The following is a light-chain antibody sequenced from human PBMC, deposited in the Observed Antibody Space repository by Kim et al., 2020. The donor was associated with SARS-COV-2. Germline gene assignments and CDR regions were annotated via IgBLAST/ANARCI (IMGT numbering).Light chain of an antibody. CDR3: QQYYNYPLT. CDR2: AAS. V-gene: IGKV1-8*01. CDR1: QGITNY. J-gene: IGKJ4*01. Sequence: ASTGDRVTITWRASQGITNYLAWYQQKPGKAPELLIYAASTLQSGVPSRFNGSGSGTDFTLTISCLRSEDFATYYCQQYYNYPLTFGGGTKVDIK.